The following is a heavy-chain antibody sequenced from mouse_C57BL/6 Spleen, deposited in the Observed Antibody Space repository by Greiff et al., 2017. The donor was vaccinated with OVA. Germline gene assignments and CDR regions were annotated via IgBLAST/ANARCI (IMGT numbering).Heavy chain of an antibody. Sequence: SGAELVKPGASVKISCKASGYAFSSYWMNWVKQRPGKGLEWIGQIYPGDGDTNYNGKLKGKATLTADKSSSTAYMQLSSLTSEDSAVYFCQHGNYEDYYAMGDWGQGTSVTVSS. D-gene: IGHD2-1*01. CDR1: GYAFSSYW. CDR2: IYPGDGDT. V-gene: IGHV1-80*01. J-gene: IGHJ4*01. CDR3: QHGNYEDYYAMGD.